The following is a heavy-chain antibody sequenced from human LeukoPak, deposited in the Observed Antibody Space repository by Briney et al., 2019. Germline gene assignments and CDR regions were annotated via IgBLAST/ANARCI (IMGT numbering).Heavy chain of an antibody. V-gene: IGHV1-2*06. CDR2: INPDSGGT. CDR1: GYTFTGYY. CDR3: ARGLSNWFDP. Sequence: ASVKVSCKASGYTFTGYYMHWVRQAHGQGHEWMGRINPDSGGTNYAQKFQGRVTMTRDTSISTAYMELSRLRSDDTAVYYCARGLSNWFDPWGQGTLVTVSS. J-gene: IGHJ5*02. D-gene: IGHD6-19*01.